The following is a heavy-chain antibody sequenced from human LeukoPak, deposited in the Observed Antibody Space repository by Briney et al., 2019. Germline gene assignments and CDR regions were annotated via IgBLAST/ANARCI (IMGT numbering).Heavy chain of an antibody. CDR3: ARGGGYYYDSSGYYYFDY. D-gene: IGHD3-22*01. J-gene: IGHJ4*02. CDR1: GGSVSSGSYY. CDR2: IYYSGST. V-gene: IGHV4-61*01. Sequence: SETLSLTCAVSGGSVSSGSYYWSWIRQPPGKGLEWIGYIYYSGSTYYNPSLKSRVTISVDTSKNQFSLKLSSVTAADTAVYYCARGGGYYYDSSGYYYFDYWGQGTLVTVSS.